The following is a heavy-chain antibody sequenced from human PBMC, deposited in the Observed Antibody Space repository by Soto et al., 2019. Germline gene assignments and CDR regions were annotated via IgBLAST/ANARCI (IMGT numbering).Heavy chain of an antibody. CDR1: GGSISTSSYY. Sequence: SETLSLTCTVSGGSISTSSYYWGWIRQPPGKGLEWIGSIHYSGSTYYNPSLKSRVTISVDTSKNQFSLRLSPVTAADTAVYYCARKFEGSSSSWSLSYSDYWGQGALVTVSS. CDR3: ARKFEGSSSSWSLSYSDY. V-gene: IGHV4-39*01. J-gene: IGHJ4*02. D-gene: IGHD6-13*01. CDR2: IHYSGST.